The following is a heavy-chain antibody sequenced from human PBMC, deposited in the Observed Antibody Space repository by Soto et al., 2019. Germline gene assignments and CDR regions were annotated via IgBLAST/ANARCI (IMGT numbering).Heavy chain of an antibody. CDR1: GGSVSSGSYY. J-gene: IGHJ4*02. V-gene: IGHV4-61*03. CDR2: IYYTGGT. D-gene: IGHD2-2*01. CDR3: ARLEVGLEY. Sequence: QVQLQESGPGLVKPSETLSLTCSVSGGSVSSGSYYWSWIRQSPEKGLEWIGYIYYTGGTKYNPSLTSRVTISADPSRNHFSLKLASVTAADTAVYYCARLEVGLEYWGQGVLVTVSS.